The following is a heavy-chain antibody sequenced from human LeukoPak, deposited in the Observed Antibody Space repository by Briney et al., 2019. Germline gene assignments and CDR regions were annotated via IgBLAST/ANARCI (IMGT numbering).Heavy chain of an antibody. Sequence: PSETLSLTCTVSGGSISSSSYYWGWIRQPPGKGLEWIGSIYYSGSTYYNPSLKSRVTISVDTSKNQFSQKLSSVTAADTAVYYCARRSLLWFGELPPGFDPWGQGTLVTVSS. CDR1: GGSISSSSYY. V-gene: IGHV4-39*01. J-gene: IGHJ5*02. CDR2: IYYSGST. CDR3: ARRSLLWFGELPPGFDP. D-gene: IGHD3-10*01.